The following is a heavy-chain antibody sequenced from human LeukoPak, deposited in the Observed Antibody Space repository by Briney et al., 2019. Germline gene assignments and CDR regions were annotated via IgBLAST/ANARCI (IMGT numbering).Heavy chain of an antibody. D-gene: IGHD2-8*01. Sequence: SETLSLTCTVSGASISSYYWSWIRQPPGKGLEWIGSIYYSGSTYYNPSLKSRVTISVDTSKNQFSLKLSSVTAADTAVYYCARGSTLYPIGYNWFDPWGQGTLVTVSS. J-gene: IGHJ5*02. V-gene: IGHV4-59*12. CDR2: IYYSGST. CDR3: ARGSTLYPIGYNWFDP. CDR1: GASISSYY.